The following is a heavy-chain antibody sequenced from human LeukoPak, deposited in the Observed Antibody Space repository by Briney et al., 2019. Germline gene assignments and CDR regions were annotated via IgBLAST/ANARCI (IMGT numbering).Heavy chain of an antibody. Sequence: SETLSLTCTVSGGSMSSYFWSWIRQPAGKGLEWIGRIYTSGSTNYNPSLKSRVTMSVDTSNNQFSLKLSSVTAVDTAVYYCARKRKGAYDFDFWGQGTLVTVSA. J-gene: IGHJ4*02. V-gene: IGHV4-4*07. CDR2: IYTSGST. CDR3: ARKRKGAYDFDF. D-gene: IGHD3-16*01. CDR1: GGSMSSYF.